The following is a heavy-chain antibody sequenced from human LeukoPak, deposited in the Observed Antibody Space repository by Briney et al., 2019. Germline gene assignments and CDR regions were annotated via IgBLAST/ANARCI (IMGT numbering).Heavy chain of an antibody. D-gene: IGHD6-19*01. Sequence: GGSLRLSCTVSGFTLSRYEMGWIRQAPGKGLEWVSSIDYDGGSGHYADSVKGRFTISRDNSNNTLFLHLNSLRGEDTAVYYCTRNSGWYGLSWGQGTLVTVSS. CDR3: TRNSGWYGLS. V-gene: IGHV3-23*01. J-gene: IGHJ1*01. CDR1: GFTLSRYE. CDR2: IDYDGGSG.